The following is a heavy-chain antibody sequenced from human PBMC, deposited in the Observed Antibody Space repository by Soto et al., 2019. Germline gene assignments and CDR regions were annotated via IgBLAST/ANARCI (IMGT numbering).Heavy chain of an antibody. CDR3: ARVAVDYYDSSGRDNSWFDP. V-gene: IGHV3-33*01. CDR2: IWYDGSNK. D-gene: IGHD3-22*01. Sequence: GGSLRLSCAASGFTFSSYGMHWVRQAPGKGLEWVAVIWYDGSNKYYADSVKGRFTISRDNSKNTLYLQMNSLRAEDTAVYYCARVAVDYYDSSGRDNSWFDPWGQGTLVTVSS. J-gene: IGHJ5*02. CDR1: GFTFSSYG.